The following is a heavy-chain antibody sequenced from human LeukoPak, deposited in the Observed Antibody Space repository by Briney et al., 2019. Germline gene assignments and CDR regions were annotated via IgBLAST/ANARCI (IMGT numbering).Heavy chain of an antibody. Sequence: GGSLRLSCAASGFTFSSYAMHWVRQAPGKGLEWVAVISYDGSNKYYADSVKGRFTISRDNSKNTLYLQMSSLRAEDTAVYYCARDLTVSYYYDSSGYYPAYWGRGTLVTVSS. CDR1: GFTFSSYA. CDR3: ARDLTVSYYYDSSGYYPAY. D-gene: IGHD3-22*01. CDR2: ISYDGSNK. J-gene: IGHJ4*02. V-gene: IGHV3-30-3*01.